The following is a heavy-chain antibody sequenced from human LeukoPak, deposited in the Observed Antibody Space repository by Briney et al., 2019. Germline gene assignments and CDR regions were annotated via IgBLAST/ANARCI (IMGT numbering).Heavy chain of an antibody. Sequence: GGSLRLSCAASGFTFSSYAMHWVRQAPGKGLEWVANIKEDGSEKYYVGSVKGRFIISRDNAKNSLYLQMNSLISEDTAVYYCARGPSHSSGWYDYWGQGTLVTVSS. V-gene: IGHV3-7*01. CDR1: GFTFSSYA. D-gene: IGHD6-19*01. CDR3: ARGPSHSSGWYDY. CDR2: IKEDGSEK. J-gene: IGHJ4*02.